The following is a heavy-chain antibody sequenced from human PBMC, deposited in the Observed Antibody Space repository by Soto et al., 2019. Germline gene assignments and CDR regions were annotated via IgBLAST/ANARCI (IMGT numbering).Heavy chain of an antibody. CDR1: GGSISSGDYY. V-gene: IGHV4-30-4*01. Sequence: QVQLQESGPGLVKPSQTLSLTCTVSGGSISSGDYYWSWIRQPPGKGLEWIGYIYYSGSTYYNPSLQLRVTIAVDTSKNHFSRELSSVTAADTAVYYWSRDETAMSIGGFDYWGQGTLVTVSS. J-gene: IGHJ4*02. D-gene: IGHD5-18*01. CDR2: IYYSGST. CDR3: SRDETAMSIGGFDY.